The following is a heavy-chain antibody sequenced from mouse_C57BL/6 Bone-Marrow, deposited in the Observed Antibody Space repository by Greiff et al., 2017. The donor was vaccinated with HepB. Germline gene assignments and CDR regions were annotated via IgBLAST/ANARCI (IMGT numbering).Heavy chain of an antibody. CDR3: ARHSYDYDEFAY. V-gene: IGHV5-15*04. Sequence: EVKLEESGGGLVQPGGSLKLSCAASGFTFSDYGMAWVRQAPRKGPEWVAFISNLAYSIYYADTVTGRFTISRENAKNTLYLEMSSLRSEDTAMYYCARHSYDYDEFAYWGQGTLVTVSA. D-gene: IGHD2-4*01. CDR1: GFTFSDYG. J-gene: IGHJ3*01. CDR2: ISNLAYSI.